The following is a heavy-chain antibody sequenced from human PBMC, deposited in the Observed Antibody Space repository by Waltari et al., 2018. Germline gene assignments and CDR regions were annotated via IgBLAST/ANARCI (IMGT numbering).Heavy chain of an antibody. D-gene: IGHD5-18*01. CDR1: GGTFSSYA. J-gene: IGHJ6*03. CDR3: ARGGYSYGPNYYYYYMDV. V-gene: IGHV1-69*01. Sequence: QVQLVQSGAEVKKPGSSVKVSCKASGGTFSSYAISWVRQAPGQGLEWMGGIIPIFGTANDAQKFQGRVTITADESTSTAYMELSSLRSEDTAVYYCARGGYSYGPNYYYYYMDVWGKGTTVTVSS. CDR2: IIPIFGTA.